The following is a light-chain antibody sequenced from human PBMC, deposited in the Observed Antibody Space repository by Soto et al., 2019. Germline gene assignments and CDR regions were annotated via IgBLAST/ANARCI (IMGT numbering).Light chain of an antibody. CDR1: QSISTY. CDR2: ATS. CDR3: QQSYSTPPGT. Sequence: DIHMTLSPSSLSASVRDRVTITCLASQSISTYLIWYQQKPGKAPKLLIYATSSLQNGVPSRFSGSGSGTDFTLTISSLQPEDFATYYCQQSYSTPPGTVGQGTKVDIK. V-gene: IGKV1-39*01. J-gene: IGKJ1*01.